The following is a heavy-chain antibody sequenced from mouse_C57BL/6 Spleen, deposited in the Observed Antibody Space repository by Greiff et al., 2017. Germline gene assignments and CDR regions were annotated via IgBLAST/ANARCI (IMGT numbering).Heavy chain of an antibody. Sequence: QVQLQQSGAELVRPGASVTLSCKASGYTFTDYEMHWVKQTPVHGLEWIGAIDPETGGTAYNQKFKGKAILTADKSSSTAYMELRSLTSEDSAVYYCTRRDYGSSDVAWFAYWGQGTLVTVSA. D-gene: IGHD1-1*01. CDR3: TRRDYGSSDVAWFAY. CDR1: GYTFTDYE. V-gene: IGHV1-15*01. J-gene: IGHJ3*01. CDR2: IDPETGGT.